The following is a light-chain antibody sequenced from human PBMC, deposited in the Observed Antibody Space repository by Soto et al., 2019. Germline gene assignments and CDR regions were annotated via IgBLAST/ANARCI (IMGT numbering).Light chain of an antibody. J-gene: IGLJ2*01. CDR1: SSDVGGYNY. Sequence: QSVLTQPASVSGSPGQSITISCTGTSSDVGGYNYVSWYQQHPGKAPKLMIYEVSNRPSGVSNRFSGSKSGNTASLTISGLQADDEADYYCSSYTSSSTLEGVVFGGGTKLTVL. V-gene: IGLV2-14*01. CDR3: SSYTSSSTLEGVV. CDR2: EVS.